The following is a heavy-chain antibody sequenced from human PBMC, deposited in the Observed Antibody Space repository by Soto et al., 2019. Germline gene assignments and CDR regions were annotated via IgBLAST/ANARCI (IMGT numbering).Heavy chain of an antibody. CDR3: ARDPGYCSGGSCYMFDY. Sequence: GGPHRHSCASAGFTFSSYWMSWVRQAPGKGLEWVANIKQDGSEKYYVDSVKGRFTISRDNAKNSLYLQMNSLRAEDTAVYYCARDPGYCSGGSCYMFDYWGQGTLVTVSS. CDR1: GFTFSSYW. CDR2: IKQDGSEK. V-gene: IGHV3-7*01. D-gene: IGHD2-15*01. J-gene: IGHJ4*02.